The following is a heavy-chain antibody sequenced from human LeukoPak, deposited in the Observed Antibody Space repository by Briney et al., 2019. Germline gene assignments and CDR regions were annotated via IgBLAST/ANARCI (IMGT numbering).Heavy chain of an antibody. Sequence: SETLSLTCAVYGGSFSGYYWSWIRQPPGKGLEWIGEINHSGSTYYNPSLKSRVTISVDTSKNQFSLKLSSVTAADTAVYYCARDLWSDAFDIWGQGTMVTVSS. CDR2: INHSGST. J-gene: IGHJ3*02. D-gene: IGHD3-10*01. V-gene: IGHV4-34*01. CDR3: ARDLWSDAFDI. CDR1: GGSFSGYY.